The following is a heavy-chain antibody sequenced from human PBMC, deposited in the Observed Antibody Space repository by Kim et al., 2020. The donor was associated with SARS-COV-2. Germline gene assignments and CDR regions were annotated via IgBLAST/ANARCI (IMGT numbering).Heavy chain of an antibody. Sequence: SETLSLTCTVSGGSISSYYWSWIRQPPGKGLEWIGYIYFSGSTNYNPSLKSRVTISVDTSKNQFSLKLSSVTAADTAVYYCVRGAMVRGVARYYYAMDVWGQGTTVTVSS. J-gene: IGHJ6*02. CDR1: GGSISSYY. CDR3: VRGAMVRGVARYYYAMDV. CDR2: IYFSGST. V-gene: IGHV4-59*08. D-gene: IGHD3-10*01.